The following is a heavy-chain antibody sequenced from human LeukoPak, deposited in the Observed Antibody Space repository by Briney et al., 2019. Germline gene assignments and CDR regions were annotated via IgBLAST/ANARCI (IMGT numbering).Heavy chain of an antibody. D-gene: IGHD5-24*01. Sequence: SETLSLTCIVSGDSISSYYWSWIRQPAGKGLEWIGRIYTSGSTNYNPSLKSRVTISVDTSKNQFSLKLSSVTAADTAVYYCARARRGDGYMGTYYFDYWGQGTLVTVSS. CDR1: GDSISSYY. J-gene: IGHJ4*02. V-gene: IGHV4-4*07. CDR2: IYTSGST. CDR3: ARARRGDGYMGTYYFDY.